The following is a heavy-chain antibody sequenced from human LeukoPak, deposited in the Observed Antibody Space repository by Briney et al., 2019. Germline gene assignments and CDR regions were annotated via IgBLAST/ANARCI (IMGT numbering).Heavy chain of an antibody. CDR1: GFTFSSYA. D-gene: IGHD3-22*01. CDR3: AKDPCYYDIGPRFDP. V-gene: IGHV3-23*01. Sequence: PGGSLRLSCAASGFTFSSYAMSWVRQAPGKGLEWVSAISGSGGSTYYADSVKGRFTISRDNSKNTLYLQMNSLRAEDTAVYYCAKDPCYYDIGPRFDPWGQGTLVTVSS. J-gene: IGHJ5*02. CDR2: ISGSGGST.